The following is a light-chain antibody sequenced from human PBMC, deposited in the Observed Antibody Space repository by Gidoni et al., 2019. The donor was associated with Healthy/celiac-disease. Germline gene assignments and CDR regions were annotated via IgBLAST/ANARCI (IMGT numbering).Light chain of an antibody. CDR1: QSISSW. CDR2: KAS. CDR3: QQYNSYRWT. Sequence: DIQMTQSPSTPSASVGDRVTITCRASQSISSWLDWYQQKPGKAPKLLIYKASSLESGVPSRFSGSGSGTEFTLTISSLQPDDFATYYCQQYNSYRWTFGQGTKVEIK. J-gene: IGKJ1*01. V-gene: IGKV1-5*03.